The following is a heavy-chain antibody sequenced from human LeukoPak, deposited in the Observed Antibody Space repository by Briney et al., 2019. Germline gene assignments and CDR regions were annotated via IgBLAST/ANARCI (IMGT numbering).Heavy chain of an antibody. D-gene: IGHD3-22*01. Sequence: RPSQTLSLTCTVSGGSISSGGYSWSWIRQHPGKGLEWIGYIYYSGSTYYNPSLKSRVTISVDTSKNQFSLKLSSVTAADTAVYYCARGSSSYYYDSSGYYYYYYGMDVWDQGTTVTVSS. J-gene: IGHJ6*02. CDR2: IYYSGST. V-gene: IGHV4-31*03. CDR1: GGSISSGGYS. CDR3: ARGSSSYYYDSSGYYYYYYGMDV.